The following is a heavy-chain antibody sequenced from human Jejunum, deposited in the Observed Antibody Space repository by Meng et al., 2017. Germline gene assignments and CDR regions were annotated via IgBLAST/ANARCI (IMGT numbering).Heavy chain of an antibody. CDR2: MNPNSGNT. V-gene: IGHV1-8*01. CDR1: GYTFSSYE. D-gene: IGHD2-8*01. CDR3: ARGPMVSQYFQH. J-gene: IGHJ1*01. Sequence: ASVKVSCKASGYTFSSYEINWVRQATGQGLEWMGWMNPNSGNTGYAQKFQGRVTMTRNTSISTAYMELSSLRSEDTAVYYCARGPMVSQYFQHWGQGPLVTVSS.